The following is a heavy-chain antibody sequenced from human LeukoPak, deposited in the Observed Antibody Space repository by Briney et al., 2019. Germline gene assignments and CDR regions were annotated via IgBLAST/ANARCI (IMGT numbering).Heavy chain of an antibody. CDR1: GFTFSSYA. V-gene: IGHV3-23*01. Sequence: GGSLRLSCAASGFTFSSYAMSWVRQAPGKGLEWVSAISGSGGSTYYADSVKGRFTISRDNSKNTLYLQMNSLRAEDTAVYYCARDQPSYCGGDCYLYYYYYMDVWGKGTTVTVSS. D-gene: IGHD2-21*01. CDR3: ARDQPSYCGGDCYLYYYYYMDV. CDR2: ISGSGGST. J-gene: IGHJ6*03.